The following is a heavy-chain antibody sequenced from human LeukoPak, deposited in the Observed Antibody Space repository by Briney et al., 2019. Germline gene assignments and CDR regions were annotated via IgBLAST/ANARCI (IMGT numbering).Heavy chain of an antibody. Sequence: ASVKVSRKASGYNLATYGISWVRQAPGQGLEWMGWFAPYNNNGNSAQKFQGRLTMTTDTSTSTASMELRSLRSDDTAVYYCTRDPRHKYGNFDNWGQGTLVTVSS. D-gene: IGHD6-6*01. CDR1: GYNLATYG. CDR2: FAPYNNNG. CDR3: TRDPRHKYGNFDN. V-gene: IGHV1-18*01. J-gene: IGHJ4*02.